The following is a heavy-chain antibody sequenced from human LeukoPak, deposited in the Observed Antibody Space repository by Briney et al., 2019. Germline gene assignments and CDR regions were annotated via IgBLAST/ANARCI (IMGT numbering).Heavy chain of an antibody. J-gene: IGHJ6*03. V-gene: IGHV4-34*01. CDR1: GGSFSGYY. Sequence: SETLSLTCAVYGGSFSGYYWSWIRQPPGKGLEWIGEMNHSGSTNYNPSLKSRVTISVDTSKNQFSLKLSAVTAADTAVYYCARRLGRKFGERFYYYHYMDVWGKGTTVTISS. CDR2: MNHSGST. D-gene: IGHD3-10*01. CDR3: ARRLGRKFGERFYYYHYMDV.